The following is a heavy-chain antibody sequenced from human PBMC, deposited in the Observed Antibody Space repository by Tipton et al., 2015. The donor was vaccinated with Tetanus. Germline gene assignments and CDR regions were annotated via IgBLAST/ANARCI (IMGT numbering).Heavy chain of an antibody. V-gene: IGHV4-31*02. J-gene: IGHJ4*02. CDR1: GASINAGGYL. CDR2: IYFTALT. CDR3: AGSFFDGSGYKIDN. D-gene: IGHD3-22*01. Sequence: LRLSCTVSGASINAGGYLLAWVRQRPGKGLEWIGDIYFTALTSYNPSLSSRVTISVDTSKNQFSLQLSSMTAADTAVGFCAGSFFDGSGYKIDNWGQGTLVTVSS.